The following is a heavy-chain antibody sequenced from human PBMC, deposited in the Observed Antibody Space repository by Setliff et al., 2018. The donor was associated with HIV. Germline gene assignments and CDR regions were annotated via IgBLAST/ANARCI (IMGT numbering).Heavy chain of an antibody. D-gene: IGHD6-13*01. J-gene: IGHJ6*03. CDR1: GFTFSNAW. V-gene: IGHV3-15*07. CDR2: IKSKTDGGTT. Sequence: PGGSLRLSCAASGFTFSNAWMNWVRQAPGKGLEWVGRIKSKTDGGTTDYTAPVKGRFTISRDDSKNTLYLKMNSLRAEDTAVYYCARGFSSSWYYYHMDVWGKGTTVTVSS. CDR3: ARGFSSSWYYYHMDV.